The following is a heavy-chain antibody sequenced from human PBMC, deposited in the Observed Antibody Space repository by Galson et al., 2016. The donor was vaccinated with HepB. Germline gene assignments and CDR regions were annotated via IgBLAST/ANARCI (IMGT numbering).Heavy chain of an antibody. CDR3: ARDRGSYSPFDY. Sequence: SLRLSCAASGFTFSTYSMNWVRQAPGKGLEWVSYISSSSAIYYADSVKGRFTISRDNAKNSLYLQMNSLRDEDTAVYYCARDRGSYSPFDYWGQGTLVTVSS. CDR1: GFTFSTYS. D-gene: IGHD3-10*01. CDR2: ISSSSAI. V-gene: IGHV3-48*02. J-gene: IGHJ4*02.